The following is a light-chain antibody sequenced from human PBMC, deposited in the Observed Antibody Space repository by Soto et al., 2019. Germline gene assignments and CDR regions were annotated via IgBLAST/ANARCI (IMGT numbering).Light chain of an antibody. J-gene: IGKJ1*01. CDR1: RGVSANY. Sequence: EIVLTQSPVTLSLSPGERATLSCRASRGVSANYLAWYQQKPGQAPTLLIYGASIRAAGIPDRFSGSGSGTDFTLTIRRLEPDDFAVYYCQQYGSSPRTFGQGTKVDIK. V-gene: IGKV3-20*01. CDR3: QQYGSSPRT. CDR2: GAS.